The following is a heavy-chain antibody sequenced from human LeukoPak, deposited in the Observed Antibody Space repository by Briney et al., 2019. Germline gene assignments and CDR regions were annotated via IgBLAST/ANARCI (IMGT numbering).Heavy chain of an antibody. CDR2: IYYSGST. CDR3: ARVLVASPHFDY. Sequence: SSETLSLTCTVSGGSISSSSYYWGWIRQPPGKGLEWIGSIYYSGSTYYNPSLKSRVTISVDTSKNQFSLKLSSVTAADTAVYYCARVLVASPHFDYWGQGTLVTVSS. V-gene: IGHV4-39*07. J-gene: IGHJ4*02. CDR1: GGSISSSSYY.